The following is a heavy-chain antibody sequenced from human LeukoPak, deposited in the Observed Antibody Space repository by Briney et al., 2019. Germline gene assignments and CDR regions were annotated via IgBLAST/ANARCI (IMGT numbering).Heavy chain of an antibody. V-gene: IGHV1-2*02. CDR1: GYTFTGYY. CDR3: ATVRMGATPFDY. CDR2: INPNNGGT. D-gene: IGHD1-26*01. J-gene: IGHJ4*02. Sequence: ASVTVSCKASGYTFTGYYMHWVRQAPGQGLEWMGGINPNNGGTNFAQKFQGRVTMTSDTSISTAYMELSRLRSDDTAVYYCATVRMGATPFDYWGQGTLVTVSS.